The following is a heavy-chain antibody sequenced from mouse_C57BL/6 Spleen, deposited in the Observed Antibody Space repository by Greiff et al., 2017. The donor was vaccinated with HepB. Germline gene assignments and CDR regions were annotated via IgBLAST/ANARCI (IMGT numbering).Heavy chain of an antibody. CDR2: INPYNGDT. V-gene: IGHV1-20*01. CDR3: ARYYYGSSYGYFDV. CDR1: GYSFTGYF. Sequence: VQLKESGPELVKPGDSVKISCKASGYSFTGYFMNWVMQSHGKSLEWIGRINPYNGDTFYNQKFKGKATLTVDKSSSTAHMELRSLTSEDSAVYYCARYYYGSSYGYFDVWGTGTTVTVSS. D-gene: IGHD1-1*01. J-gene: IGHJ1*03.